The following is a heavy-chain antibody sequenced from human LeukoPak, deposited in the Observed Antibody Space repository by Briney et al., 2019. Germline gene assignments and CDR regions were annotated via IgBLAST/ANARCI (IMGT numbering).Heavy chain of an antibody. J-gene: IGHJ4*02. D-gene: IGHD3-22*01. CDR1: GFTFSSYS. CDR3: ARDPSTIPDYYDSSAIVDY. Sequence: GGSLRLSCAASGFTFSSYSMNWARQAPGKGLEWVSSISSGSSYIYYADSVKGRFTISRDNAKNSLYLQMNSLRAEDTAVYYCARDPSTIPDYYDSSAIVDYWGQGTLVTVSS. V-gene: IGHV3-21*01. CDR2: ISSGSSYI.